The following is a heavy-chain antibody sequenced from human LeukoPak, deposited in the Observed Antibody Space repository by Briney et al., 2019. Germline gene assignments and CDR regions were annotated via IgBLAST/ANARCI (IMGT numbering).Heavy chain of an antibody. CDR2: IYSRGAT. Sequence: GGSLRLSCAASGFSVSNNYMSWVRQAPGKGLEGVSVIYSRGATYYADSVKGRFTISRDNSKNTPYLQMNSLRVEDTAVYYCAARNYWGQGTLVTVSS. D-gene: IGHD1-14*01. CDR3: AARNY. J-gene: IGHJ4*02. V-gene: IGHV3-53*01. CDR1: GFSVSNNY.